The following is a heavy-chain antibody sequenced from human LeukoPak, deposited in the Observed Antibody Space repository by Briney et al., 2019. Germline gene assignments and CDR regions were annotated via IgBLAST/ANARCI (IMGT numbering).Heavy chain of an antibody. J-gene: IGHJ3*02. D-gene: IGHD5-18*01. CDR2: ISSSGSII. V-gene: IGHV3-11*04. CDR1: GFIFRDYY. CDR3: ARGLGSYAYSDAFDI. Sequence: GGSLRLSCAASGFIFRDYYMSWIRQAPGKGLEWVSYISSSGSIIYYADSVKGRFTISRDNAKNSLYLQMNGLRAEDTAVYYCARGLGSYAYSDAFDIWGQGTLVTVSS.